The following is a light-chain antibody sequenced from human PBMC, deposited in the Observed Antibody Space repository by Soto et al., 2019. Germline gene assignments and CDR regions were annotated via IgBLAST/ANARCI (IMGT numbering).Light chain of an antibody. CDR1: QSISSW. V-gene: IGKV1-5*03. CDR3: QQYNSYSPWT. J-gene: IGKJ1*01. Sequence: DIQMTQSPSTLSASVGDRVTITCRASQSISSWLAWYQQKPGKAPKLLIYKASSLESGVPSRSSGHGSGTEFTLTISSLQPDDFATYYCQQYNSYSPWTFGQGTKVEIK. CDR2: KAS.